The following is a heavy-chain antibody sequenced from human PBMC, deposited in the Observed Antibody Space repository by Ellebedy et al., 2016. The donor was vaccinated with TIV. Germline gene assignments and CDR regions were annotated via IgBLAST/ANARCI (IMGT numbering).Heavy chain of an antibody. V-gene: IGHV3-48*03. CDR2: ISNPGTAI. Sequence: PGGSLRLSCAASGFTFSRYGMTWVRQAPGKGLEWISFISNPGTAIYYAASVKGRFTVSRDNAQNSLFLQMNSLRAEDTALYFCGRSPVLDHWGQGTLVTVSS. J-gene: IGHJ4*02. CDR1: GFTFSRYG. CDR3: GRSPVLDH.